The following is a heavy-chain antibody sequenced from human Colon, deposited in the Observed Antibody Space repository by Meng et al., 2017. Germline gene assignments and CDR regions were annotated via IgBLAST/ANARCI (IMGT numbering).Heavy chain of an antibody. Sequence: QVQRQESGPGRVKSAETLPLTGAVAGASISGVNNYWDWIRQPPGKGLEGIVSRSYSGITYYNPSLKSRVTMSIDTSKNQLSLRLNSVSATDTAIYYCARRRGGSGRDCWGQGTLVTVSS. D-gene: IGHD3-10*01. CDR1: GASISGVNNY. CDR3: ARRRGGSGRDC. J-gene: IGHJ4*02. CDR2: RSYSGIT. V-gene: IGHV4-39*01.